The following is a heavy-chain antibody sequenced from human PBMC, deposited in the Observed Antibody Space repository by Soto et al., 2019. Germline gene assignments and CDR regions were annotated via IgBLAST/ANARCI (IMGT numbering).Heavy chain of an antibody. CDR3: AKGSSGSYLFGAFDI. CDR2: ISYDGSNK. CDR1: VFTFSSYG. D-gene: IGHD1-26*01. V-gene: IGHV3-30*18. Sequence: GGSLRLSCAASVFTFSSYGMHWVRQAPGKGLEWVAVISYDGSNKYYADSVKGRFTISRDNSKNTLYLQMNSLRAEDTAVYYCAKGSSGSYLFGAFDIWGQGTMVTVSS. J-gene: IGHJ3*02.